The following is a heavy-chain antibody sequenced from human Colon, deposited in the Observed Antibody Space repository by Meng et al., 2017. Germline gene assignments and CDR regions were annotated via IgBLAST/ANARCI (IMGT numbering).Heavy chain of an antibody. D-gene: IGHD3-10*01. CDR1: GASVRSPDHQ. J-gene: IGHJ4*02. CDR2: ARIDYANT. V-gene: IGHV4-61*08. CDR3: ARVIYASGNMAHLDC. Sequence: QVTGQGSGQGLVRPLETLSLICAVSGASVRSPDHQWGWVRQPPGKGLEWIGYARIDYANTNYNPSLKSRVNVSLDTSKNQFSLNVRSVTAADTAVYYCARVIYASGNMAHLDCWGQGTLVTVPS.